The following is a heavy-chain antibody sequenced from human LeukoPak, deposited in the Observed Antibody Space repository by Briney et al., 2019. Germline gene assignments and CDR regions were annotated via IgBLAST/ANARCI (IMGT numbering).Heavy chain of an antibody. J-gene: IGHJ4*02. CDR1: GFTFSSYW. CDR3: ARDPGTGPGDFDY. V-gene: IGHV3-7*01. CDR2: IKQDGSEK. Sequence: GGSLRLSCAASGFTFSSYWMSWVRQAPGKGLEWVANIKQDGSEKYYVDSVKGRFTISRDNAKNSLYLQMNSLRAEDTAVYYCARDPGTGPGDFDYWGQGTLVTVSS.